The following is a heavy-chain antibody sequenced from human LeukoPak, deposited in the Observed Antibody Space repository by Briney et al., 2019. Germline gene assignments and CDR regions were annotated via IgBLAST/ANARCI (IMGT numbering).Heavy chain of an antibody. CDR2: IYPGDSDT. Sequence: GESLKISCKGSGYSFTSYWIGWVRQMPGKGLEWMGIIYPGDSDTRYSPSFQGQVTISADKSISTAYLQWGSLKASDTAMYYCERSGGVLVAAAIYIHVWGRETTDAVSS. V-gene: IGHV5-51*01. D-gene: IGHD2-2*01. J-gene: IGHJ6*03. CDR1: GYSFTSYW. CDR3: ERSGGVLVAAAIYIHV.